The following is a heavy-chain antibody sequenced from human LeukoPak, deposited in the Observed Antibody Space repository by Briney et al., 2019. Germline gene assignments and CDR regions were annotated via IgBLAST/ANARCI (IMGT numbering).Heavy chain of an antibody. D-gene: IGHD6-19*01. Sequence: ASVKVSCKASGYTFTSYGISWVRQAPGQGLEWMGWISAYNGNTNYAQELQGRVTMTTDTSTSTAYMELRSLRSDDTAVYYCARDADQWLVYPFDYWGQGTLVTVSS. J-gene: IGHJ4*02. CDR3: ARDADQWLVYPFDY. CDR2: ISAYNGNT. V-gene: IGHV1-18*01. CDR1: GYTFTSYG.